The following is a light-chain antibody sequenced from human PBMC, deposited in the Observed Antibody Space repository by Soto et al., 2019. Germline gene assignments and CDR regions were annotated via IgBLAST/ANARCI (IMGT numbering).Light chain of an antibody. J-gene: IGKJ1*01. CDR1: QSISSW. CDR3: QQCNSYSWT. V-gene: IGKV1-5*01. CDR2: DAS. Sequence: DIQMTQSPSTLSASVGDRVTITCRASQSISSWLAWYQQKPGKAPKLLIYDASRLESGVPSRFSGSGSGTEFTLTNSSLQPDDFATYYCQQCNSYSWTGGQGPKVEIK.